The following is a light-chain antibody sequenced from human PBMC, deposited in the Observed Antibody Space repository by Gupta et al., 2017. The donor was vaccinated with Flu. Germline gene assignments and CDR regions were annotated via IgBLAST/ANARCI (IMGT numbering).Light chain of an antibody. V-gene: IGLV1-40*01. Sequence: QSVLTQPPSVSGAPGQRITISCTGSSSNIGAGYGVHWYQQLPGTAPKLLVYGNSKRPSGVPDRFSGSKSGTSASLAITGLQAEDEADYYCQSYDSSLSGSVVFGGGTRLTVL. CDR2: GNS. J-gene: IGLJ2*01. CDR3: QSYDSSLSGSVV. CDR1: SSNIGAGYG.